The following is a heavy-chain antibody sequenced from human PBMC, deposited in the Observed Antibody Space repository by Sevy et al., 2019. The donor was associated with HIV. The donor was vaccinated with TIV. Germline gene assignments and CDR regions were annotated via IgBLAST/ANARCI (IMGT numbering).Heavy chain of an antibody. CDR3: ARDGITMIVVDDNWFDP. CDR2: ISSSSSYI. J-gene: IGHJ5*02. V-gene: IGHV3-21*01. CDR1: GFTFSSYS. D-gene: IGHD3-22*01. Sequence: GESLKISCAASGFTFSSYSMNWVRQAPGKGLEWVSSISSSSSYIYYADSVKGRFTISRDNAKNSLYLQMNSLRAEDTAVYYCARDGITMIVVDDNWFDPWGQGTLVTVSS.